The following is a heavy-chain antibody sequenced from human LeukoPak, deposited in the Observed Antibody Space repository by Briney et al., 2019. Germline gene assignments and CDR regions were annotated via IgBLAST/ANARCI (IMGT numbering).Heavy chain of an antibody. CDR1: GFTFSSSA. J-gene: IGHJ4*02. CDR2: INSDGSST. CDR3: ARGRGNFDY. Sequence: GGSLRLSCAASGFTFSSSAMNWVRQAPGKGLEWVSRINSDGSSTSYADSVKGRFTISRDNAKNTLYLQMNSLRAEDTAVYYCARGRGNFDYWGQGTLVTVSS. V-gene: IGHV3-74*01.